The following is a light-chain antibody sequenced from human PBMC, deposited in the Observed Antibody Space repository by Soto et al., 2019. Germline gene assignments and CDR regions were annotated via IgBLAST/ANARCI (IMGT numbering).Light chain of an antibody. V-gene: IGLV1-40*01. CDR1: SSNIGAGYD. Sequence: QSVLTQPPSVSGAPGQRVTISYTGSSSNIGAGYDVHWYQQLPGTAPKVLIYGNSNRPSGVPDRFSGSKSGTSASLAITGLQAEDEADYYCQSYDSSLSGWVFGGGTKLTVL. CDR3: QSYDSSLSGWV. CDR2: GNS. J-gene: IGLJ3*02.